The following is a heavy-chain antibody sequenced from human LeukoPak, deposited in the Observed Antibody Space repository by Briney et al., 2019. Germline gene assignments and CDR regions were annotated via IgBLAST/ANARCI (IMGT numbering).Heavy chain of an antibody. D-gene: IGHD3-3*01. CDR2: GSESGGT. CDR1: GGSLNGHY. CDR3: AKNGQSGFSFDP. Sequence: PSETLSLTCAVYGGSLNGHYWSWIRQPPGKGLEWIGEGSESGGTKFDPSLKSRVTISADTSKNQFSLRLNSVTAADTAVYYCAKNGQSGFSFDPWGQGTLVTVSS. V-gene: IGHV4-34*01. J-gene: IGHJ5*02.